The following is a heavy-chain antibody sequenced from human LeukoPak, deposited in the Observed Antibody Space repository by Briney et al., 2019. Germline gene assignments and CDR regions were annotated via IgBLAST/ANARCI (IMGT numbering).Heavy chain of an antibody. CDR2: IYHSGST. D-gene: IGHD3-10*01. CDR3: AGRLWFGELLDDY. CDR1: GGSISSGGYS. Sequence: SETLSLTCAVSGGSISSGGYSWSWIRQPPGKGLEWIGYIYHSGSTYYNPSLKSRVAISVDRSKNQFSLKLSSVTAADTAVYYCAGRLWFGELLDDYWGQGTLVTVSS. V-gene: IGHV4-30-2*01. J-gene: IGHJ4*02.